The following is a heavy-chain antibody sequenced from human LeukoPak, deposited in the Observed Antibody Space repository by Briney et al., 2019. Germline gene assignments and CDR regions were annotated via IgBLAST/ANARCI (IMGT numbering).Heavy chain of an antibody. D-gene: IGHD4-11*01. CDR1: GGTFSSYA. CDR3: AREGVTTTWYYFDY. Sequence: SVKVSCKASGGTFSSYAISWVRQAPGQWLEWMGGIIPIFGTANYAQKFQGRVTITADESTSTAYMELSSLRSEDTAVYYCAREGVTTTWYYFDYWGQGTQVTVSS. J-gene: IGHJ4*02. V-gene: IGHV1-69*13. CDR2: IIPIFGTA.